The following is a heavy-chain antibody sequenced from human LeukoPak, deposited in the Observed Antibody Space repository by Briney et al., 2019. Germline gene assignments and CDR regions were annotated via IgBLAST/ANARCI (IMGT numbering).Heavy chain of an antibody. Sequence: GGSLRLSCAASGFSFSSYWMSWVRHAPGKGLEWVANINQDGSEQYYVDSVKGRFTISRDNAKNSLFLQMNSLRAEDTAVNYCARERKSGWLSRTYNFDSWGQGILVTVSS. CDR1: GFSFSSYW. D-gene: IGHD6-19*01. J-gene: IGHJ4*02. CDR3: ARERKSGWLSRTYNFDS. CDR2: INQDGSEQ. V-gene: IGHV3-7*01.